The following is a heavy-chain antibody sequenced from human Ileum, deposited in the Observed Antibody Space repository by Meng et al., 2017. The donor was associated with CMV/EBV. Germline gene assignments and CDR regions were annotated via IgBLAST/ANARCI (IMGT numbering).Heavy chain of an antibody. CDR1: GFTFSSYR. D-gene: IGHD6-13*01. J-gene: IGHJ4*02. Sequence: GESLKISCAASGFTFSSYRMHWVRQAPGKGLVWVSRINSDGSSTTYADSVKGRFTISRDNAKNTLYLQMNSLRDEDTAVYYCARSSSWYDYWGQGILVTVSS. V-gene: IGHV3-74*01. CDR3: ARSSSWYDY. CDR2: INSDGSST.